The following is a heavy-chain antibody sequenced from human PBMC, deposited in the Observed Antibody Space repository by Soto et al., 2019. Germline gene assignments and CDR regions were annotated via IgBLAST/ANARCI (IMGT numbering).Heavy chain of an antibody. CDR2: IYFSGST. CDR3: ARRYGGAVDY. J-gene: IGHJ4*02. CDR1: GGSISNYY. V-gene: IGHV4-59*08. Sequence: QVQLQESGPGLVKPSETLSLTCTVSGGSISNYYWSWIRQPPGKGLEWIGYIYFSGSTNYNPSLMSRVTLSVDTSKNQFSLKLSSVTAADTAVYYCARRYGGAVDYWGQGTLVTVSS. D-gene: IGHD3-10*01.